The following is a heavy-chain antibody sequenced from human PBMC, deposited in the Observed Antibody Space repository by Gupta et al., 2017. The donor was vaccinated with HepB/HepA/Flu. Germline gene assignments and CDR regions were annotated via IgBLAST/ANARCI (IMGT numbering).Heavy chain of an antibody. CDR3: EKCRGWESLRGFDP. CDR2: ISGSEGST. D-gene: IGHD1-26*01. Sequence: EVQLLESGGGLVQPGVSLRLSCAASGSTFSSYAMSWVRQVPGKGLEWVSAISGSEGSTCYADSVKGRFTITRDNSKNTLYLQMNSLRAEDTAVYYCEKCRGWESLRGFDPWGQGTLVTVSA. V-gene: IGHV3-23*01. CDR1: GSTFSSYA. J-gene: IGHJ5*02.